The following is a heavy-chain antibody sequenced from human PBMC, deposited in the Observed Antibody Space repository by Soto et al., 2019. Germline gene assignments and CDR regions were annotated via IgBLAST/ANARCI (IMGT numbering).Heavy chain of an antibody. V-gene: IGHV1-3*01. CDR2: INAGNGNT. CDR1: GYTFTSYA. CDR3: ARDFYYDGNGYSPFDY. D-gene: IGHD3-22*01. Sequence: ASVKVSCKASGYTFTSYAMHWVRQAPGQRLEWMGWINAGNGNTRYSQKFQGRLTLTRDTPGNTAYLELNSLISEDTAVYYCARDFYYDGNGYSPFDYWGQGTLVTVSS. J-gene: IGHJ4*02.